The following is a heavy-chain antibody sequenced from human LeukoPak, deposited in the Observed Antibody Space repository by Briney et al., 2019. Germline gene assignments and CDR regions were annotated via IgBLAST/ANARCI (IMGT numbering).Heavy chain of an antibody. J-gene: IGHJ4*02. V-gene: IGHV3-23*01. D-gene: IGHD6-13*01. CDR1: GFTFGDHA. CDR2: IRGSGGST. CDR3: AKSSSWTYHYLDY. Sequence: GGSLRLSCTGSGFTFGDHAMSWVRQAPGKGLEWVSAIRGSGGSTYYADSVKGRFTISRDNSMNTLSLQMNSLRAEDTALYYCAKSSSWTYHYLDYWGQGALVTVSS.